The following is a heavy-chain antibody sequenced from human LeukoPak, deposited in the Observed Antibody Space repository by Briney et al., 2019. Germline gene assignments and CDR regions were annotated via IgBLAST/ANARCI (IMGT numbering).Heavy chain of an antibody. CDR3: ARGGGFLEWLSILSNNWFDP. J-gene: IGHJ5*02. D-gene: IGHD3-3*01. CDR2: INHSGST. V-gene: IGHV4-34*01. CDR1: GFTFSSYS. Sequence: GSLRLSCAASGFTFSSYSMTWVRQPPGKGLEWIGEINHSGSTNYNPSPKSRVTISVDTSKNQFSLKLSSVTAADTAVYYCARGGGFLEWLSILSNNWFDPWGQGTLVTVSS.